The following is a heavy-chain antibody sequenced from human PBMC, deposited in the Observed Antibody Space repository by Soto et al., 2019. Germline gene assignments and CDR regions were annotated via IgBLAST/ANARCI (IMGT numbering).Heavy chain of an antibody. CDR3: ARAGANYYDSSGYYYYFDY. D-gene: IGHD3-22*01. CDR1: VFTFSSYG. V-gene: IGHV3-33*01. Sequence: PGGSLRLSCAASVFTFSSYGMHWVRQAPGKGLEWVAVIWYDGSNKYYADSVKGRFTISRDNSKNTLYLQMNSLRAEDTAVYYCARAGANYYDSSGYYYYFDYWGQGTLVTVSS. CDR2: IWYDGSNK. J-gene: IGHJ4*02.